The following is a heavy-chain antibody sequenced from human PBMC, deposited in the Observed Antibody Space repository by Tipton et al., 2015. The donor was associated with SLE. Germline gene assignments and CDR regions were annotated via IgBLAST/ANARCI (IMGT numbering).Heavy chain of an antibody. V-gene: IGHV3-23*01. CDR2: ISENGFYT. Sequence: SGLTFSSYAISWVRQAPGKGLEWVSDISENGFYTNYADSVKGRFTISRDKAKNSLYLQMNSLRAEDTAVYYCARDPDYGDYEGVFDMWGQGTMVTVSS. D-gene: IGHD4-17*01. CDR1: GLTFSSYA. CDR3: ARDPDYGDYEGVFDM. J-gene: IGHJ3*02.